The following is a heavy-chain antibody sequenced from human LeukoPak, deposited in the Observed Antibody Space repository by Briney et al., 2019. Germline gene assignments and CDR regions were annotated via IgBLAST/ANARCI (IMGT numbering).Heavy chain of an antibody. CDR2: VNHSGYT. CDR1: GVSFSTYY. J-gene: IGHJ4*02. CDR3: ARQLYGSDY. Sequence: SETLSLTCDVSGVSFSTYYWSWIRQSPEKGLEWIGEVNHSGYTNYNPSLKGRVTISVGTSKNQFSLKLSTVTAADTAVYYCARQLYGSDYWGQGTLVTVSS. V-gene: IGHV4-34*01. D-gene: IGHD2-2*01.